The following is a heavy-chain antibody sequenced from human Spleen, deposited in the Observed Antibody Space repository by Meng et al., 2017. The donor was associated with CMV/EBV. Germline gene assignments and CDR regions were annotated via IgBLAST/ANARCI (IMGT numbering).Heavy chain of an antibody. Sequence: SETLSLTCTVSGGSIINSDYHWGWIRQPPGKGLEWIGSIYYSGSTYYNPSLKSRVTISVDTSKNQFSLKLSSVTAADTAVYYCAREDFWSGYRTAYFDYWGQGTLVTVSS. CDR2: IYYSGST. J-gene: IGHJ4*02. V-gene: IGHV4-39*07. CDR1: GGSIINSDYH. D-gene: IGHD3-3*01. CDR3: AREDFWSGYRTAYFDY.